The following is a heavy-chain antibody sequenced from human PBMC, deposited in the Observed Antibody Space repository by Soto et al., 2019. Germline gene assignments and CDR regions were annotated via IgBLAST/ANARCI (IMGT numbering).Heavy chain of an antibody. D-gene: IGHD5-18*01. V-gene: IGHV4-30-4*08. CDR3: ARGRGYSYGLDP. Sequence: SETLSLTCTVPGGSVNIGTYYWSWIRQPPGKGLEWIGFISYSGTTSYSPSLKSRVAISLDTSKNQFSLSLSSVTAADTAVYYCARGRGYSYGLDPWGQGTLVTVSS. CDR2: ISYSGTT. CDR1: GGSVNIGTYY. J-gene: IGHJ5*02.